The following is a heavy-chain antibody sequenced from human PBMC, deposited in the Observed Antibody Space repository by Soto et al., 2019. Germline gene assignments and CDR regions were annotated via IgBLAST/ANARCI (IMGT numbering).Heavy chain of an antibody. D-gene: IGHD3-10*01. J-gene: IGHJ6*03. CDR3: SRHRGAETFVVFIKDYYYYYMYV. CDR1: GGSISSYY. V-gene: IGHV4-59*08. Sequence: SETLSLTCTVSGGSISSYYWSWIRQPPGKGLEWIGYIYYSGSTNYNPSLKSRVTISVDTSKNQFSLKLSSVTAADTAVYYCSRHRGAETFVVFIKDYYYYYMYVWGKGTTVTVSS. CDR2: IYYSGST.